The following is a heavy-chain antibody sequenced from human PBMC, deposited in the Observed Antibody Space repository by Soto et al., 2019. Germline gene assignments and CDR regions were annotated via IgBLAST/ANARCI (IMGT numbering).Heavy chain of an antibody. CDR2: IILPFGTP. CDR3: ARGPDNEGYFDY. CDR1: GGTFSNYA. D-gene: IGHD1-1*01. J-gene: IGHJ4*02. Sequence: QVRLVQSEAEVKKPGSSVKVSCKASGGTFSNYAITWVRQAPGQGLEWMGVIILPFGTPNYAQTFQGRATITAHESMSTAYMELSGLRSEDTAVYYCARGPDNEGYFDYWGRGTLVTVSS. V-gene: IGHV1-69*12.